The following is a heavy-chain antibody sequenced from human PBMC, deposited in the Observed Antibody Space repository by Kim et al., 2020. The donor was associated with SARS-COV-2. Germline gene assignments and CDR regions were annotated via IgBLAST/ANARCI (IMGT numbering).Heavy chain of an antibody. CDR2: INSDGSRK. V-gene: IGHV3-74*01. D-gene: IGHD3-22*01. Sequence: GGSLRLSCAASGFTFSNFWMHWVRQVPGKGLVWVSRINSDGSRKIYADSVKGRFTISRDNAKNTLYLQMNSLRAEDTAVYYCASTRNPYDSSGYSMDSWGEGTLVTVSP. CDR1: GFTFSNFW. J-gene: IGHJ4*02. CDR3: ASTRNPYDSSGYSMDS.